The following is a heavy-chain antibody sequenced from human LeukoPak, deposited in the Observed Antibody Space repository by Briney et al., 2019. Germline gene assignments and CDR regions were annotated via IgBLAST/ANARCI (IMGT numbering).Heavy chain of an antibody. CDR2: IWYDGGNK. CDR1: GFTFSSQG. CDR3: ARGYDTSGYYHDY. J-gene: IGHJ4*02. D-gene: IGHD3-22*01. V-gene: IGHV3-33*01. Sequence: GGSLRLSCAASGFTFSSQGMHWVRQAPGKGLEWVALIWYDGGNKYYADSVKGRFTISRDNSKNTPYLQMNSLRAEDTAVYYCARGYDTSGYYHDYWGQGTLVTVPS.